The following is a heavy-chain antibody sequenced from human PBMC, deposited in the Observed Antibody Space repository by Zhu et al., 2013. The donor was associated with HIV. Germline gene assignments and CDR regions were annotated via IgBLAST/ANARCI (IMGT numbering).Heavy chain of an antibody. Sequence: QVQLVQSGAEVKKPGASVRVSCKASGYTFTGYYMHWVRQAPGQGLEWMGWINPNSGGTDSARKFQGRLTMTRDTSISTAYMELSRLRSDDTAVYYCARDRSTKGGVPFDYWGQGTLVTVSS. J-gene: IGHJ4*02. CDR2: INPNSGGT. V-gene: IGHV1-2*02. CDR3: ARDRSTKGGVPFDY. D-gene: IGHD3-16*02. CDR1: GYTFTGYY.